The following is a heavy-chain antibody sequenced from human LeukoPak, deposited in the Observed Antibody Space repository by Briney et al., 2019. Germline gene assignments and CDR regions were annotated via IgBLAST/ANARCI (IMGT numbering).Heavy chain of an antibody. D-gene: IGHD3-10*01. CDR2: VFRTGTT. CDR3: ARRVGFYGSGSLNYFDP. J-gene: IGHJ5*01. V-gene: IGHV4-39*02. Sequence: PSGTLSLTCSVSGGSIASSSYYWGWIRQPPGKGLEWIGSVFRTGTTYYSASLKSRVSISVDTSKNDFALKLASVTAADTAMYFCARRVGFYGSGSLNYFDPWGQGILVSVSS. CDR1: GGSIASSSYY.